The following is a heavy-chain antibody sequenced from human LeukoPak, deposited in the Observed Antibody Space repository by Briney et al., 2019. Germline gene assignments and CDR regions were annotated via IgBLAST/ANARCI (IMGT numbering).Heavy chain of an antibody. Sequence: GGSLRLSCAASGFTFSSYAMHWVRQAPGKGLEWVAVISYDGSNKYYADSVKGRFTISRDNSKNTLYLQMNSLRAEDTAMYYCAKDRTALYYYGSGSSDYWGQGTLVTVSS. J-gene: IGHJ4*02. CDR3: AKDRTALYYYGSGSSDY. CDR2: ISYDGSNK. D-gene: IGHD3-10*01. CDR1: GFTFSSYA. V-gene: IGHV3-30*04.